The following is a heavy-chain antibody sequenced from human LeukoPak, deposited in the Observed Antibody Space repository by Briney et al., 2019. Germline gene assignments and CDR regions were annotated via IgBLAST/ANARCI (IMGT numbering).Heavy chain of an antibody. CDR3: AKEGRAYYYDSSGYYDAFDI. J-gene: IGHJ3*02. D-gene: IGHD3-22*01. CDR2: ISYDGSNK. Sequence: GGSLRLSCAASGFTFSSYGMHWVRQAPGKGLEWVAVISYDGSNKYYADSVKGRFTISRDNSKNTLYLQMNSLRAEDTAVCYCAKEGRAYYYDSSGYYDAFDIWGQGTMVTVSS. CDR1: GFTFSSYG. V-gene: IGHV3-30*18.